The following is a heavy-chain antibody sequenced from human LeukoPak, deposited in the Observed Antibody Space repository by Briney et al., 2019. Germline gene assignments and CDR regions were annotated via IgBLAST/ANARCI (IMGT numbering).Heavy chain of an antibody. CDR1: GFTVSSNY. CDR2: IYSGGST. J-gene: IGHJ4*02. V-gene: IGHV3-53*01. D-gene: IGHD1-26*01. Sequence: GGSLRLSCAVSGFTVSSNYMSWVRQAPGKGLEWVSVIYSGGSTYYADSVKGRFTISRDNAKNSLYLQMNSLRAEDTAVYYCARGEVVGTTTGVDYWGQRTLVTVSS. CDR3: ARGEVVGTTTGVDY.